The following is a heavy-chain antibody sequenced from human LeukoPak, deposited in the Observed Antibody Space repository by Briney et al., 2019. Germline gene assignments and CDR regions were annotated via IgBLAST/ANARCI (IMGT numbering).Heavy chain of an antibody. J-gene: IGHJ6*03. CDR1: GGSISSGSYY. V-gene: IGHV4-61*02. D-gene: IGHD6-6*01. CDR3: ARGVYQYSSSYPWGVRHRWDYYYYVDV. CDR2: IYSSGST. Sequence: SQTLSLTCTVSGGSISSGSYYWSWIRQPAGKGLEWIGRIYSSGSTYYNPSLKSRVTISVDTSKNQFSLKLSSVTAADTAVYYCARGVYQYSSSYPWGVRHRWDYYYYVDVWGKGTTVTVSS.